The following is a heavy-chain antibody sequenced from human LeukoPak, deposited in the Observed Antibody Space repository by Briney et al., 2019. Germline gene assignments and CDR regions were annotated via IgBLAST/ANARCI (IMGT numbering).Heavy chain of an antibody. D-gene: IGHD3-9*01. Sequence: GGSLRLSCAASGFTFSSYAMSWVRQAPGKGLEWVSAISGSGGSTHYADSVKGRFTISRDNSKNTLYLQMNSLRAEDTAVYYCAKDLYYDILTGYLYPSDAFDIWGQGTMVTVSS. V-gene: IGHV3-23*01. CDR3: AKDLYYDILTGYLYPSDAFDI. CDR1: GFTFSSYA. J-gene: IGHJ3*02. CDR2: ISGSGGST.